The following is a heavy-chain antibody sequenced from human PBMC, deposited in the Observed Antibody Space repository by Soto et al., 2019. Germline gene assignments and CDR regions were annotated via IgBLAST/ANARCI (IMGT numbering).Heavy chain of an antibody. CDR3: ARARKATYITGGFDS. J-gene: IGHJ4*02. D-gene: IGHD3-3*01. Sequence: QVQLQESGPGLVKPSENLSLTCSVSGGTISDYYWSWIRQSPEKGLEYIAYSSYGGITNLNGALNGRVTMSIDTSKNQFSLKATSLTAADTAVYYCARARKATYITGGFDSWCQGTLVTVSS. CDR1: GGTISDYY. CDR2: SSYGGIT. V-gene: IGHV4-59*01.